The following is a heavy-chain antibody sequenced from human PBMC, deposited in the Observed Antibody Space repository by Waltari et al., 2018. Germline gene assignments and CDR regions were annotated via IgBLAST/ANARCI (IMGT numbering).Heavy chain of an antibody. CDR2: ISYNGAT. CDR3: ATYIGASVGTAAFDV. J-gene: IGHJ3*01. D-gene: IGHD5-12*01. CDR1: GGSIPTNSHY. Sequence: QLQLQESGPGLVKPSETLPLTCSVSGGSIPTNSHYWGWIRQPPGQGLEWIGTISYNGATYSSPSLMGRLTLSRDTTMNQLSLKLGSVTAADTAVYYCATYIGASVGTAAFDVWGQGTMVTVSS. V-gene: IGHV4-39*01.